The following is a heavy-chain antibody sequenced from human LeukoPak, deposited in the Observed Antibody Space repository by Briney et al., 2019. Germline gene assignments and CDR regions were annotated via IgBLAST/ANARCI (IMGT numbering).Heavy chain of an antibody. D-gene: IGHD3-22*01. CDR3: ARAGSSGYYLQYLQH. Sequence: ASVKVSCKASGYTFTGYYINWVRPAPGQGLEWLGWINPDSGGTNYAQKFQGRVTMTRDTSISTAYMELSRLRSDDTAVYYCARAGSSGYYLQYLQHWGQGTLVTVSS. J-gene: IGHJ1*01. CDR2: INPDSGGT. CDR1: GYTFTGYY. V-gene: IGHV1-2*02.